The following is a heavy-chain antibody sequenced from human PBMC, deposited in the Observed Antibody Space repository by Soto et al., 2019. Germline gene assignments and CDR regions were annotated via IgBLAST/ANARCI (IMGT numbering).Heavy chain of an antibody. Sequence: PETLSLTCTVYGGSVSSESYYWTWIRPPPGNRLEWIGYIYYSWSTNYTPSLKSRVTISVDTSQNQYSLRLTAVTAADTAVYYCARVPRGDGYNQYYYYGIDVWDQGTTVTVSS. CDR3: ARVPRGDGYNQYYYYGIDV. V-gene: IGHV4-61*01. CDR2: IYYSWST. D-gene: IGHD2-21*01. CDR1: GGSVSSESYY. J-gene: IGHJ6*02.